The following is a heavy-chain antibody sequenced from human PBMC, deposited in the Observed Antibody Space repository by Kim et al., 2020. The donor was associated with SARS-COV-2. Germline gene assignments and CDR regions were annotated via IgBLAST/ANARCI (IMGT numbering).Heavy chain of an antibody. CDR2: ISSSADTT. CDR1: GFTFSSYN. CDR3: VRERWYGEYFQH. V-gene: IGHV3-48*02. J-gene: IGHJ1*01. Sequence: GGSLRLSCTASGFTFSSYNMNWFRQAPGKGLEWVSHISSSADTTYYGDSVKGRLTISRDNDKISVYLQMNSLRDEDAAVYYCVRERWYGEYFQHWGEGTRVTVFS. D-gene: IGHD2-15*01.